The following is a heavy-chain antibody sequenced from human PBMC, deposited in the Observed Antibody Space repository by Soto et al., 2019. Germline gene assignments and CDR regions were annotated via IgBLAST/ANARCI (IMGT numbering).Heavy chain of an antibody. D-gene: IGHD2-2*01. Sequence: LSLTCTVSGGSISSGDYYWSWIRQPPGKGLEWIGYIYYSGSTYYNPSLKSRVTISVDTSKNQFSLKLSSVTAADTAVYYYARGEYQRGGFDYWGQGTLVTVSS. J-gene: IGHJ4*02. V-gene: IGHV4-30-4*01. CDR1: GGSISSGDYY. CDR3: ARGEYQRGGFDY. CDR2: IYYSGST.